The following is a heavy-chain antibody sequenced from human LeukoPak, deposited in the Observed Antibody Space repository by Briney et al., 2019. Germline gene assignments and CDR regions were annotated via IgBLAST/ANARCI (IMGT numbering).Heavy chain of an antibody. V-gene: IGHV3-21*01. CDR2: ISSSSSYI. J-gene: IGHJ6*03. Sequence: GRSLRLSCAASGFTFSSYSMNWVRQAPGKGLEWVSSISSSSSYIYYADSVKGRLTISRDNAKNSLYLQMNSLRAEDTAVYYCARDLRYYYYYMDVWGKGTTVTVSS. CDR3: ARDLRYYYYYMDV. CDR1: GFTFSSYS.